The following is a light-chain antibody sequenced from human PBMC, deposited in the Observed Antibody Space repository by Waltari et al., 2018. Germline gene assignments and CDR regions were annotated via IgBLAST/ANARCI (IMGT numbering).Light chain of an antibody. CDR2: TNN. CDR1: SSNIGSNT. V-gene: IGLV1-44*01. J-gene: IGLJ2*01. Sequence: QSVLTQPPSASGTPGQRVTISCSGSSSNIGSNTVNWYQKLPGTAPKLLIYTNNPRPSGVPDRFSGSESGTSASLASSGLQSEDEADYYCAAWDDNLSGYVVFGGGTKLTVL. CDR3: AAWDDNLSGYVV.